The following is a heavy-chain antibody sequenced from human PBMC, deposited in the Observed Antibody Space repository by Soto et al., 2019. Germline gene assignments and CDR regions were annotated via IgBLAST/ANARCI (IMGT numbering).Heavy chain of an antibody. J-gene: IGHJ4*02. Sequence: QVHLQQWGAGLLKPSETLSLTCAVNGGAFNGYYWTWIRQSPGKGLQWIGEINHSGTVDYNPSLKSRVTFSIDTSKKQFSLTLTSVTAADTAVYSCAIAGAALVRGSIGGFDYWGQGTLVPVSS. V-gene: IGHV4-34*01. CDR1: GGAFNGYY. D-gene: IGHD3-10*01. CDR2: INHSGTV. CDR3: AIAGAALVRGSIGGFDY.